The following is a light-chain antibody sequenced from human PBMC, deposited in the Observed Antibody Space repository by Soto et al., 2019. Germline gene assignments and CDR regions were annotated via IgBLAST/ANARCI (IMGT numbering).Light chain of an antibody. CDR1: SSDVGGYNC. J-gene: IGLJ1*01. CDR3: CSHSASYTVF. CDR2: DVT. Sequence: CPVTSSDVGGYNCVSWYQQHPGKAPQLIIYDVTQRPSGVPDRFYGSKSGNTASLSISGLQAEDEADYYCCSHSASYTVFFGNGKKVTV. V-gene: IGLV2-11*03.